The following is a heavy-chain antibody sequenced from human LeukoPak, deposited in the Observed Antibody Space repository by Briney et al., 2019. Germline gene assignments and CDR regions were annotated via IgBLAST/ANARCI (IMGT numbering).Heavy chain of an antibody. D-gene: IGHD3/OR15-3a*01. CDR2: INHRGST. J-gene: IGHJ4*02. CDR3: ARQTGSGLFILP. Sequence: SETLSLTCAVSGGSISSSNWWSWVRQPPGKGLEWIGEINHRGSTNYNPSLKSRVTISVDTSKNQFSLRLTSVTAADTAVYYCARQTGSGLFILPGGQGTLVTVSS. CDR1: GGSISSSNW. V-gene: IGHV4-4*02.